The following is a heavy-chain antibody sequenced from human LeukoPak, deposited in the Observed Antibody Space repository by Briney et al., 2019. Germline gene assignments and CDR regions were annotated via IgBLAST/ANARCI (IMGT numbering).Heavy chain of an antibody. D-gene: IGHD6-13*01. CDR3: ARAPSSSWSRFDY. CDR1: GGTFSSYA. Sequence: SVKVSCKASGGTFSSYAISWVRQAPGQGLEWMGRIIPILGIANYAQKFQGRVTITADKSTSTAYMELSSLRSEDTAVYYCARAPSSSWSRFDYWGQGTLVTVSS. V-gene: IGHV1-69*04. CDR2: IIPILGIA. J-gene: IGHJ4*02.